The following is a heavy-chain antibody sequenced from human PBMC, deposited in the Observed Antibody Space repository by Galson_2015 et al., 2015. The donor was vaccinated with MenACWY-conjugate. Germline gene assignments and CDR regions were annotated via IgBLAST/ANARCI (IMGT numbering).Heavy chain of an antibody. Sequence: SLRLSCAASGFTVNSNYMSWVRQAPGKGLEWVSVIYSSGNTYYADSVKGRFTISRDNSKNTLYLQMNSLRAEDTAVYYCAKQPSTVTTESSWHWYFDLWGRGTLVTVSS. V-gene: IGHV3-66*02. CDR2: IYSSGNT. J-gene: IGHJ2*01. CDR3: AKQPSTVTTESSWHWYFDL. D-gene: IGHD4-17*01. CDR1: GFTVNSNY.